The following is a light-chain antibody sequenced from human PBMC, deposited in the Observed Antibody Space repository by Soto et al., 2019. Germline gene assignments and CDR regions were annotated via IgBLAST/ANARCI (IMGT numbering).Light chain of an antibody. CDR1: QSIGTKY. CDR2: GIS. J-gene: IGKJ3*01. Sequence: IVLTQSPGTLALSPGERATLSCRASQSIGTKYLAWYQQKPGQAPRPLIFGISTRATGIPERFSGSGSGTDFTLTIGRLAPEDFEVYYCQNYGASPFTFGPGTKVDIK. V-gene: IGKV3-20*01. CDR3: QNYGASPFT.